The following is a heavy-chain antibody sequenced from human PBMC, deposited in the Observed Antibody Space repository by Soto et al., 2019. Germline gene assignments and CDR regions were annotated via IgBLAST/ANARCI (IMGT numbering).Heavy chain of an antibody. CDR3: AKDGVAYGDYELNY. CDR2: ISYDGSNK. V-gene: IGHV3-30*18. CDR1: GFTFSSYG. Sequence: PGGSLRLSCAASGFTFSSYGMHWVRQAPGKGLEWVAVISYDGSNKYYADSVKGRFTISRDNSKNTLYLQMNSLRAEDTAVYYCAKDGVAYGDYELNYWGQGTLVTVSS. J-gene: IGHJ4*02. D-gene: IGHD4-17*01.